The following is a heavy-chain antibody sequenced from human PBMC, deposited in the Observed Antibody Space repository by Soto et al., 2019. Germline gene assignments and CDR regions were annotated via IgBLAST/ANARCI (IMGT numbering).Heavy chain of an antibody. CDR2: IYYSGST. V-gene: IGHV4-39*07. J-gene: IGHJ4*02. D-gene: IGHD5-18*01. CDR3: ARDHGYSYGYRYFDY. CDR1: GGSITNTSYY. Sequence: PSETLSLTCTVSGGSITNTSYYWGWIRQPPGKGLEWMGSIYYSGSTNYNPSLKSRVTISVDTSKNQFSLKLSSVTAADTAVYYCARDHGYSYGYRYFDYWGQGTLVTVSS.